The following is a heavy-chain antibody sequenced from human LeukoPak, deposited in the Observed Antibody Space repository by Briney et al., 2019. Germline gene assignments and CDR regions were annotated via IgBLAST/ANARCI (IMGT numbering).Heavy chain of an antibody. Sequence: QPGESLRLSCVASGFTFNNYAMSWVRHVPGKRLEWVSTFSGPLETTYYAPSIEGRFIISRDNSRNTVSLQMNSLRAEDTAVYYCARDLGYCTNGVCHTRFDYWGQGTLVAVSS. D-gene: IGHD2-8*01. CDR1: GFTFNNYA. CDR2: FSGPLETT. J-gene: IGHJ4*02. V-gene: IGHV3-23*01. CDR3: ARDLGYCTNGVCHTRFDY.